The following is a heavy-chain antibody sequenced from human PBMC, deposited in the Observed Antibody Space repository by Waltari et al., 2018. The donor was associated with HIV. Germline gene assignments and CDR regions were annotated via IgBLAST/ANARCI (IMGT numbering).Heavy chain of an antibody. CDR3: ARGRRWLQFHGHYYFDY. CDR1: SDAITNDY. D-gene: IGHD3-10*01. Sequence: QVQLPESGPGLVKPSETLSHTCNVPSDAITNDYWNCNRPPPGQELEWIGYISDSGSTKYGPSLKSRVTMSLVSSKNQFSLKLRSVTAADTAVYFWARGRRWLQFHGHYYFDYWGQGTLVTVSS. CDR2: ISDSGST. J-gene: IGHJ4*02. V-gene: IGHV4-59*01.